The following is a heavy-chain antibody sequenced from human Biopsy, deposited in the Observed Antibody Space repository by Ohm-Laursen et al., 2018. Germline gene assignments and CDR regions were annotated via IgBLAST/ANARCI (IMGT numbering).Heavy chain of an antibody. CDR2: FILGGSSR. CDR3: ARAFRGQYFYYYYGMDV. V-gene: IGHV3-43D*04. J-gene: IGHJ6*02. Sequence: LRLSSAASGFTFYDYGMHLVRQRPGKGLEGGSLFILGGSSRDYADSVKGRFTISRDNSKNSLYLQMNSLRAEDTALYFCARAFRGQYFYYYYGMDVWGQGTTVTVSS. CDR1: GFTFYDYG. D-gene: IGHD3-9*01.